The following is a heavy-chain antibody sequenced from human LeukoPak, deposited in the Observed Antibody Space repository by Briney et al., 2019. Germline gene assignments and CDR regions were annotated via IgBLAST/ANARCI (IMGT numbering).Heavy chain of an antibody. CDR2: INYSGSS. CDR1: GGSISSSTYY. Sequence: SETLSLTCTVSGGSISSSTYYWGWIRQSPGKGLEWIGYINYSGSSKYKHSLKSRVTISVDRSKNEVSLRMRSVTAADTAVYYCARLDCISDTCYNYWALGALVTVSA. CDR3: ARLDCISDTCYNY. D-gene: IGHD2-21*01. V-gene: IGHV4-61*05. J-gene: IGHJ4*02.